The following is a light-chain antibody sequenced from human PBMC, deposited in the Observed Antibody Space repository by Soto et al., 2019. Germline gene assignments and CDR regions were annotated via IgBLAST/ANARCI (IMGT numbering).Light chain of an antibody. J-gene: IGKJ1*01. CDR2: GAS. CDR3: QQYNKWPLT. V-gene: IGKV3-15*01. CDR1: QGLGSN. Sequence: EVVMTQSPATLSVSPGDGAALSCRASQGLGSNLAWYQQKPGQAPRLLVYGASTRATGVPARFSGSGSGTEFTLSISSLGSEDFAVYYCQQYNKWPLTFGQGTKVEIK.